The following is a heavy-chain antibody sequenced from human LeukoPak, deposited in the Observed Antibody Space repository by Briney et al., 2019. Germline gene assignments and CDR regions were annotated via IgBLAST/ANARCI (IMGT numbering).Heavy chain of an antibody. CDR1: GGSISSGGYS. Sequence: SETLSLTCAVSGGSISSGGYSWTWIRQPPGKGLEWIGYIYHSGSTYYNPSLQSRVTISVDTSKTQFSLRRTAVTAADTAVYYCARGGGYCSSYRCSPFDYWGQGTLVTVSS. V-gene: IGHV4-30-2*01. CDR2: IYHSGST. D-gene: IGHD2-2*01. CDR3: ARGGGYCSSYRCSPFDY. J-gene: IGHJ4*02.